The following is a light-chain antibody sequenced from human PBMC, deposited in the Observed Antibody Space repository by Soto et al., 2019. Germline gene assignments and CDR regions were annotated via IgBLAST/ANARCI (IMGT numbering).Light chain of an antibody. CDR1: SGHSNYA. J-gene: IGLJ3*02. V-gene: IGLV4-69*01. CDR3: QTSGSGTVV. Sequence: QLVLTQSPSASASLGASVKLTCTLSSGHSNYAIAWQQQQSEKGPRYLMKLNSDGSHSKGDGIPYLFSDSSPGAERYLTMSCLQSEDEADYCSQTSGSGTVVFGGGTKLTVL. CDR2: LNSDGSH.